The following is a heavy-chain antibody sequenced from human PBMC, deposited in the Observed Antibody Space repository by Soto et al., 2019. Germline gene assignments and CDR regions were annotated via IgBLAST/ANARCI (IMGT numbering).Heavy chain of an antibody. Sequence: GGSLRLSCKASGFTFSKYAMSWVRQAPGKVLEWVSAFSGSGDRTFYADSVPGRFTVSRDNPNKTLYLQLNSLRDEDTAAYYCAIDAGELPVVTVGVFVFWGRGTLFNVFS. CDR2: FSGSGDRT. J-gene: IGHJ4*02. CDR3: AIDAGELPVVTVGVFVF. CDR1: GFTFSKYA. V-gene: IGHV3-23*01. D-gene: IGHD3-22*01.